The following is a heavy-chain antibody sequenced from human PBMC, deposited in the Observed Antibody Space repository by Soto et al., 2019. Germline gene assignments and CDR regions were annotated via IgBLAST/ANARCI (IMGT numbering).Heavy chain of an antibody. CDR3: ARATMGTLEY. CDR1: GFTFSSYW. J-gene: IGHJ4*02. Sequence: GGSLRLSCAVSGFTFSSYWMYWVRQTSGKGLVWASRINTDGTTTNYADSVKGRFTISRDNAKNMLYLQMNSLRAEDTAVYYCARATMGTLEYWGQGILVTVSS. CDR2: INTDGTTT. V-gene: IGHV3-74*01. D-gene: IGHD7-27*01.